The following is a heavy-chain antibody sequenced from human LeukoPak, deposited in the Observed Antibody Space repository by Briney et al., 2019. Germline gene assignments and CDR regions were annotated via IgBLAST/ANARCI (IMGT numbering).Heavy chain of an antibody. CDR2: INHSGST. J-gene: IGHJ4*02. CDR1: GGSFSGYY. V-gene: IGHV4-34*01. Sequence: SETLSLTCAVYGGSFSGYYWSWIRQPPGKGLEWTGEINHSGSTNYNPSLKSRVTISVDTSKNQFSLKLSSVTAADTAVYYCARGGLRYFDWLHRSYYFDYWGQGTLVTVSS. D-gene: IGHD3-9*01. CDR3: ARGGLRYFDWLHRSYYFDY.